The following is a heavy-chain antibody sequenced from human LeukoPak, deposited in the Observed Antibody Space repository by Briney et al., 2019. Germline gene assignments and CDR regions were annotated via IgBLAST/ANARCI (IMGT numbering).Heavy chain of an antibody. CDR1: GFTFTTYW. CDR3: ARVKKQWLVRPPSGYYYYYMDV. V-gene: IGHV3-30*03. Sequence: PGGSLRLSCAASGFTFTTYWMSWVRQAPGKGLEWVAVISYDGSNKYYADSVKGRFTISRDNSKNTLYLQMNSLRAEDTAVYYCARVKKQWLVRPPSGYYYYYMDVWGKGTTVTVSS. J-gene: IGHJ6*03. D-gene: IGHD6-19*01. CDR2: ISYDGSNK.